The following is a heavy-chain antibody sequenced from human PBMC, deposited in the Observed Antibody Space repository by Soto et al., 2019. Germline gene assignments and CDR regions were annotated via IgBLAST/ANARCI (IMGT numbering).Heavy chain of an antibody. CDR2: IIPIFGIA. V-gene: IGHV1-69*13. J-gene: IGHJ5*02. CDR1: GGTFSSYA. D-gene: IGHD1-26*01. Sequence: GAAVNVSCKASGGTFSSYAISWVRQAPGQGLEGMGGIIPIFGIANYAQKFQGRVTITADESTSTAYMELSSLRSEDTAVYYCARVLIPEDGYSGSRGWFDPWGQGTLVTVSS. CDR3: ARVLIPEDGYSGSRGWFDP.